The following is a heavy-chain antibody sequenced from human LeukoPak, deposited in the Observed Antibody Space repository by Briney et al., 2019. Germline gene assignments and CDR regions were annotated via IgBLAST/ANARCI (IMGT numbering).Heavy chain of an antibody. V-gene: IGHV1-18*04. CDR2: XXAYNVNT. CDR3: ARDPESSGWYGGYYFDY. Sequence: CXXXGXTFTNYGISWVRQAPGQGLEWMGXXXAYNVNTNYARKLQGRVTMTTDTSTSTAYMELRSLRSDDTAVYYCARDPESSGWYGGYYFDYWGQGTLVTVSS. CDR1: GXTFTNYG. D-gene: IGHD6-19*01. J-gene: IGHJ4*02.